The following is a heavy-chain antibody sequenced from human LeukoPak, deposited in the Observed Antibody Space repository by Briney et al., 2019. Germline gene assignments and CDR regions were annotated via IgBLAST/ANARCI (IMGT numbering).Heavy chain of an antibody. CDR2: ISGSGDGT. J-gene: IGHJ4*02. V-gene: IGHV3-23*01. D-gene: IGHD4-17*01. Sequence: GGSLRLSCAAPGLTFSSYGMSWVRQAPGKGLEWVSRISGSGDGTYYADSVKGRFTISRDNSENTLYLRMISRRAEDTAVYYCAKARTTVTTYVDYWGQGTLVTVSS. CDR3: AKARTTVTTYVDY. CDR1: GLTFSSYG.